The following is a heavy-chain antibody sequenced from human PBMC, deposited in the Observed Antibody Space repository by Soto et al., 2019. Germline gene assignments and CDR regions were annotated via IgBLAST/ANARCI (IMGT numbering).Heavy chain of an antibody. Sequence: QVELVESGGGVVQPGRSLRLSCAASGFPFSSYGMHWVRQAPGKGLEWVAVISYDGSNQYYADSVKGRFTISRDNSKNTLYLEVNSLRPEDTDVYFCAKSRRGSSWYEGDSWGQGTLVTVSS. D-gene: IGHD6-13*01. CDR3: AKSRRGSSWYEGDS. V-gene: IGHV3-30*18. CDR2: ISYDGSNQ. J-gene: IGHJ4*02. CDR1: GFPFSSYG.